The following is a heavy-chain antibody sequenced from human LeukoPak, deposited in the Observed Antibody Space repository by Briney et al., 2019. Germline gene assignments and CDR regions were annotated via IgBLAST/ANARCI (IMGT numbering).Heavy chain of an antibody. CDR1: GYTFTSYG. CDR2: ISAYNGKT. V-gene: IGHV1-18*01. Sequence: ASVKVSCKASGYTFTSYGISWVRQAPGQGLEWMGWISAYNGKTNYEQKLQGRVTMTRDTSTSTAYMEMRSLRSDDTAIYYCARVRLVWGMETFDLWGQGTMVIVSS. J-gene: IGHJ3*01. CDR3: ARVRLVWGMETFDL. D-gene: IGHD3-16*01.